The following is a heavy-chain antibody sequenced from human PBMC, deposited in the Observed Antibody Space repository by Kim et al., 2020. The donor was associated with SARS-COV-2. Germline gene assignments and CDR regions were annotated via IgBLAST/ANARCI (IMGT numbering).Heavy chain of an antibody. Sequence: YNPSLKSRVTISVDTSKNQFSLKLSSVTAADTAVYYCARAEKYSSGWYRYWGQGTLVTVSS. J-gene: IGHJ4*02. D-gene: IGHD6-19*01. V-gene: IGHV4-59*01. CDR3: ARAEKYSSGWYRY.